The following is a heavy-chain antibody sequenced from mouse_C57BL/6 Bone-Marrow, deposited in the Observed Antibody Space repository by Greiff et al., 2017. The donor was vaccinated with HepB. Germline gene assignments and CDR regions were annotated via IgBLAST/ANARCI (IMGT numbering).Heavy chain of an antibody. J-gene: IGHJ2*01. V-gene: IGHV1-59*01. CDR3: ARLLWLPLENY. CDR1: GYTFTSYW. CDR2: IDPSDSYT. Sequence: VQLQQPGAELVRPGTSVKLSCKASGYTFTSYWMHWVKQRPGQGLEWIGVIDPSDSYTNYNQKFKGKATLTVDTSSSTAYMQLSSLTSEASAVYYCARLLWLPLENYWRQGTTLTVSS. D-gene: IGHD2-2*01.